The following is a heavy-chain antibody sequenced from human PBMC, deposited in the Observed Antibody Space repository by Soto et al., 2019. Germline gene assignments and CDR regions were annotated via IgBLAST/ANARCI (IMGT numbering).Heavy chain of an antibody. CDR3: ESSELERWFDP. J-gene: IGHJ5*02. CDR2: IYYSGST. Sequence: SETLSLTCTVSGGSISSGDYYWSWIRQPPGKGLEWIGYIYYSGSTYYNPSLKSRVTISVDTSKNQFSLKLSSVTAADTAVYYCESSELERWFDPWGQGNLVTVSS. D-gene: IGHD1-1*01. CDR1: GGSISSGDYY. V-gene: IGHV4-30-4*01.